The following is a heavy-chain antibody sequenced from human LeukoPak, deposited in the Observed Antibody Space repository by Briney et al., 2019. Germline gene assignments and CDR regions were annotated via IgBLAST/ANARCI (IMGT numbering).Heavy chain of an antibody. CDR1: GYTFTSYG. CDR2: ISAYNGNT. Sequence: ASVKVSCKASGYTFTSYGISWVRQAPGQGLEWMGWISAYNGNTNYAQKLQGRVTMTTDTSTSTAYMELRSLRSDDTAVYYCASSFSYYYDSSGYDEYFQHWGQGTLVTVSS. V-gene: IGHV1-18*01. J-gene: IGHJ1*01. D-gene: IGHD3-22*01. CDR3: ASSFSYYYDSSGYDEYFQH.